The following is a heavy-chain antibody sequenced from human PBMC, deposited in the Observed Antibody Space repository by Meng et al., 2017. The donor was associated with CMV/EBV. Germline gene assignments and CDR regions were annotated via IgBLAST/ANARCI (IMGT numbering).Heavy chain of an antibody. Sequence: GESLKISCAASGFTFSSYAMHWVRQAPGKGLEWVAVISYDGSNKYYADSVKGRFTTSRDNSKNTLYLQMNSLRAEDTAVYYCARFVPAADYWGQGTLVTVSS. CDR3: ARFVPAADY. CDR2: ISYDGSNK. CDR1: GFTFSSYA. V-gene: IGHV3-30-3*01. J-gene: IGHJ4*02. D-gene: IGHD2-2*01.